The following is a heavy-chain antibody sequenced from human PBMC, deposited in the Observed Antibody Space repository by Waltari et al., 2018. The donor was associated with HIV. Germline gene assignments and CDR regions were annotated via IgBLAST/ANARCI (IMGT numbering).Heavy chain of an antibody. J-gene: IGHJ3*02. V-gene: IGHV3-11*01. CDR2: ISNSGSSI. D-gene: IGHD3-22*01. CDR3: ARVSYYYDRSGYYYGIYAFDI. CDR1: GFTFSDYY. Sequence: QVQLVESGGGLVKPGGSLRLSCAASGFTFSDYYMTWIRQAPGKGLEWVSYISNSGSSIYYVDSVKGRFTISRDNAKKSLYLQMNSLRAEDTAVYYCARVSYYYDRSGYYYGIYAFDIWGQGTMVTVSS.